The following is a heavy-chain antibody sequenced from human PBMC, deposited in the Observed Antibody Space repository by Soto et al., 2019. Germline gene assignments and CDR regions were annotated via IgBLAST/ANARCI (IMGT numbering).Heavy chain of an antibody. CDR2: IHYGGAT. D-gene: IGHD1-1*01. CDR1: GGSISHSY. CDR3: ARWQNSSDWNDLDV. J-gene: IGHJ6*02. Sequence: SETLSLTCTVSGGSISHSYWSWLRLSPGKGLEWIGYIHYGGATTYNPSLKSRVTISLGTPKKHFYLNLRSVTAADTAVYFWARWQNSSDWNDLDVWGQGTMVTVSS. V-gene: IGHV4-59*08.